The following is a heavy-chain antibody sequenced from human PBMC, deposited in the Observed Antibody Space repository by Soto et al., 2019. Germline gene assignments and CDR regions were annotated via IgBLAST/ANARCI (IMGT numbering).Heavy chain of an antibody. Sequence: SETLSLTCTVSGGSISSSSYYWGWIRQPPGKGLEWIGSIYYSGSTYYNPSLKSRVTISVDTSKNQFSLKLSSVTAADTAVYYCARHPRAITIFGVVIIPTGMDVWGQGTTGTVSS. V-gene: IGHV4-39*01. CDR1: GGSISSSSYY. CDR2: IYYSGST. J-gene: IGHJ6*02. CDR3: ARHPRAITIFGVVIIPTGMDV. D-gene: IGHD3-3*01.